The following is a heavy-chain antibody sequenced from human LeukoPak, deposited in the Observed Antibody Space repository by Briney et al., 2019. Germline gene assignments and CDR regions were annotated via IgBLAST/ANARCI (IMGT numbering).Heavy chain of an antibody. CDR2: IYTSGST. V-gene: IGHV4-61*02. J-gene: IGHJ4*02. Sequence: SETLSLTCTVSGGFISSGSYYWSWIRQPAGKGLEWIGRIYTSGSTNYNPSLKSRVTISVDTSKNQFSLKLSSVTAADTAVYYCAREAQRGWLPFDYWGQGTLVTVSS. CDR1: GGFISSGSYY. CDR3: AREAQRGWLPFDY. D-gene: IGHD5-18*01.